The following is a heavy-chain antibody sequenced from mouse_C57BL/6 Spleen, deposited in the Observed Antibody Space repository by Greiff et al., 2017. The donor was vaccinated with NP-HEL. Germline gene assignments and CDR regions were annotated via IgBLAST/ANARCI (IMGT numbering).Heavy chain of an antibody. Sequence: QVQLQQSGPGLVQPSQSLSITCTVSGFSLTSYGVHWVRQSPGKGLEWLGVIWSGGSTDYNAAFISRLSISKDNSKSQVFFKMNSLQADDTAIYYCARNSDDYPSYFDYWGQGTTLTVSS. V-gene: IGHV2-2*01. CDR1: GFSLTSYG. CDR2: IWSGGST. D-gene: IGHD2-4*01. J-gene: IGHJ2*01. CDR3: ARNSDDYPSYFDY.